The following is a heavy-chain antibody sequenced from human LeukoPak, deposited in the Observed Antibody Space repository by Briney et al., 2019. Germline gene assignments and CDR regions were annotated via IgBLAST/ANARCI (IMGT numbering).Heavy chain of an antibody. CDR1: GFTSSSYG. CDR2: IWYDGTNK. J-gene: IGHJ4*02. V-gene: IGHV3-33*06. D-gene: IGHD4-23*01. CDR3: AKVRDGGNPWYFDH. Sequence: PGRSLRLSCAASGFTSSSYGMHWVRQAPGKELEWVAVIWYDGTNKHYADSVQGRFTIFRDNSKNTLSLQMNSLRAGDTAVYYCAKVRDGGNPWYFDHWGQGTLVTVSS.